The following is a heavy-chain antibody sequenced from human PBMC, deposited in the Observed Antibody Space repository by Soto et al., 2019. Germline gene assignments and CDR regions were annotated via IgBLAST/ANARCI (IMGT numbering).Heavy chain of an antibody. CDR2: IYWDDDK. CDR3: ARDSSGYYGFDY. CDR1: GFSLSTSGVG. J-gene: IGHJ4*02. D-gene: IGHD3-22*01. Sequence: QITLKESGPTPVKPTQTLTLTCTFSGFSLSTSGVGVGWIRQPPGKALEWLALIYWDDDKRYRPSLKSRLTITKDTSKNRVVLTMTNMDPVDTATYYCARDSSGYYGFDYWGQGTLVTVSS. V-gene: IGHV2-5*02.